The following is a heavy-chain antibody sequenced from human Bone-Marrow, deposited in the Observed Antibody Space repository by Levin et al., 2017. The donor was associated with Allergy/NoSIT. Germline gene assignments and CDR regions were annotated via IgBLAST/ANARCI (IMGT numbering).Heavy chain of an antibody. D-gene: IGHD5-12*01. CDR3: ARIYSGYVDYYYYGMDV. Sequence: SCAASGFTFSSYAMHWVRQAPGKGLEWVAVISYDGSNKYYADSVKGRFTISRDNSKNTLYLQMNSLRAEDTAVYYCARIYSGYVDYYYYGMDVWGQGTTVTVSS. V-gene: IGHV3-30*04. CDR2: ISYDGSNK. J-gene: IGHJ6*02. CDR1: GFTFSSYA.